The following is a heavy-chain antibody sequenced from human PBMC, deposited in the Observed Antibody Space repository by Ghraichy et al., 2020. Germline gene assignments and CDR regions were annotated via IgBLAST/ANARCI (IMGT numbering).Heavy chain of an antibody. D-gene: IGHD2-2*02. CDR3: ARSVRVPAAILNYYYGMDV. Sequence: ESLNISCAVYGGSFSGYYWSWIRQPPGKGLEWIGEINHSGSTNYNPSLKSRVTISVDTSKNQFSLKLSSVTAADTAVYYCARSVRVPAAILNYYYGMDVWGQGTTVTVSS. V-gene: IGHV4-34*01. CDR1: GGSFSGYY. J-gene: IGHJ6*02. CDR2: INHSGST.